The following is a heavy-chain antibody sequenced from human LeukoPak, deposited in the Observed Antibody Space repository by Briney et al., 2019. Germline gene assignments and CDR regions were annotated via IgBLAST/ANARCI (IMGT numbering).Heavy chain of an antibody. J-gene: IGHJ4*02. V-gene: IGHV3-23*01. CDR1: GFTFSSYT. D-gene: IGHD7-27*01. CDR2: ITTSDGNT. Sequence: GGSRRLSWAASGFTFSSYTMSWVRQAPGKGLEWVSTITTSDGNTYYADSVKGRFTVSRDNSKNTLFLQMNSLRAEDTAVYYCAKDGGLWVSAHWGDSWGRGTLVTVSS. CDR3: AKDGGLWVSAHWGDS.